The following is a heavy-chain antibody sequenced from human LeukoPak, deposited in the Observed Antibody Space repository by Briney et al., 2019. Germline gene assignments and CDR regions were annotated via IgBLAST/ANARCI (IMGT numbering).Heavy chain of an antibody. CDR3: ARGGFYYDSSGYWSSYYFDY. J-gene: IGHJ4*02. Sequence: SVTVSCKASGFTFTTYGISWVRQAPGQGLEWMGWISASNGNANNAQNLQGRVTVTTDTSTSTAYMELRSLRSDDTAVYYCARGGFYYDSSGYWSSYYFDYWGQGTLVTVSS. CDR2: ISASNGNA. V-gene: IGHV1-18*01. CDR1: GFTFTTYG. D-gene: IGHD3-22*01.